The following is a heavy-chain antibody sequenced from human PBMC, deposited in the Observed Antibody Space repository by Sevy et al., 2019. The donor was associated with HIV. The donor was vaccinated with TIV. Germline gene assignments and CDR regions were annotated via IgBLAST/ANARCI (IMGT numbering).Heavy chain of an antibody. CDR2: TYYRSKWYN. CDR1: GDSVSSNSAA. V-gene: IGHV6-1*01. D-gene: IGHD6-19*01. J-gene: IGHJ4*02. Sequence: SQTLSLTCAISGDSVSSNSAAWNWIRQSPSRGLEWLGRTYYRSKWYNDYAVSVKSRITINPDTSKNQFSLQLNSVSPGDTAVYYCARGYRPYSSGWLYYFDYWGQGTLVTVSS. CDR3: ARGYRPYSSGWLYYFDY.